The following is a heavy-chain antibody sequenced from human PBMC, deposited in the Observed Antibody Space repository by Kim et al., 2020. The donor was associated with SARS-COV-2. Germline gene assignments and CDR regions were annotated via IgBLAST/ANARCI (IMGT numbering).Heavy chain of an antibody. D-gene: IGHD3-10*01. Sequence: GGSLRLSCAASGFTFSSYGMHWVRQAPGKGLEWVAVISYDGSNKYYADSVKGRFTISRDNSKNTLYLQMNSLRAEDTAVYYCAKDFHSGVLLWFGELLYAFDIWGQGTMVTVSS. CDR2: ISYDGSNK. CDR3: AKDFHSGVLLWFGELLYAFDI. V-gene: IGHV3-30*18. J-gene: IGHJ3*02. CDR1: GFTFSSYG.